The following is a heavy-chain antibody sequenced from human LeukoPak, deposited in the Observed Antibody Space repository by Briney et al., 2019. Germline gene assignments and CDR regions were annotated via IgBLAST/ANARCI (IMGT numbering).Heavy chain of an antibody. D-gene: IGHD1-1*01. J-gene: IGHJ5*02. V-gene: IGHV3-30*03. CDR2: ISYDGSNK. CDR3: ARDPAGFSTTPGFDP. Sequence: GSLRLSCAASGFTFSSYSMNWVRQAPGKGLEWVAVISYDGSNKYYADSVKGRFTISRDNSKNTLYLQMNSLRAEDTAVYYCARDPAGFSTTPGFDPWGQGTLVTVSS. CDR1: GFTFSSYS.